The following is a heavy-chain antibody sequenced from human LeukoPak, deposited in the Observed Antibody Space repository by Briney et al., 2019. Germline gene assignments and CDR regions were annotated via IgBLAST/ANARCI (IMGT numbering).Heavy chain of an antibody. Sequence: GGSLRLSCAASGFTFSSYWMSWVRQAPGKGLEWVANIKQDGSEKYYVDSVKGRFTISRDNAKNSLYLQMNSLRAEDTVVYYCARGGVGSGWSDYWYFDLWGRGTLVTVSS. CDR2: IKQDGSEK. V-gene: IGHV3-7*03. D-gene: IGHD6-19*01. CDR3: ARGGVGSGWSDYWYFDL. CDR1: GFTFSSYW. J-gene: IGHJ2*01.